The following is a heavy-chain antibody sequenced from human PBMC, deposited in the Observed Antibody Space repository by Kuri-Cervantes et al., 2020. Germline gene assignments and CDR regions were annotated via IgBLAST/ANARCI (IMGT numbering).Heavy chain of an antibody. V-gene: IGHV4-39*01. J-gene: IGHJ4*02. D-gene: IGHD7-27*01. Sequence: SETLSLTCSVCGGPISSGRYFWSWIRQHPGKGLEWFWYNYYNGSTDYNPCLKSRVTISVDTSKNQFSLKLSSVTAADTAVYYCARLSWGEVFFDYWGQGTLVTVSS. CDR1: GGPISSGRYF. CDR3: ARLSWGEVFFDY. CDR2: NYYNGST.